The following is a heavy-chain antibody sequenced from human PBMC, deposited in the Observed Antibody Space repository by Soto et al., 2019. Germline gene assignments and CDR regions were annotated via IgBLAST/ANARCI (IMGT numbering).Heavy chain of an antibody. CDR1: GYTFTSYC. V-gene: IGHV1-18*04. CDR3: ARPLYDSSGYYPDASDI. J-gene: IGHJ3*02. Sequence: ASVKVSCKGSGYTFTSYCISWVRQTPGQGLECMGWISAYNGNTNYAQKLQGRVTMTTDTSTSTAYMELRSLRSDDTAVYYCARPLYDSSGYYPDASDIWGQGTMVTVPS. D-gene: IGHD3-22*01. CDR2: ISAYNGNT.